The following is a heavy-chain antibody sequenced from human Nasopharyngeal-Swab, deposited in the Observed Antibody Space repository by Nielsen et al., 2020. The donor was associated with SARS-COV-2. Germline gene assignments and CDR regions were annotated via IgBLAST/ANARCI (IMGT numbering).Heavy chain of an antibody. CDR2: ISSSSSYI. Sequence: GASLKISCAASGFTFNDYNFNWVRQAPGKGLEWVPSISSSSSYIYYADSVKGRFTISRDNAKNSLYLQMNSLRAEDTAVYYCARDGLDYDFWSAYFMDVWGQGTTVTVSS. CDR1: GFTFNDYN. J-gene: IGHJ6*02. CDR3: ARDGLDYDFWSAYFMDV. D-gene: IGHD3-3*01. V-gene: IGHV3-21*01.